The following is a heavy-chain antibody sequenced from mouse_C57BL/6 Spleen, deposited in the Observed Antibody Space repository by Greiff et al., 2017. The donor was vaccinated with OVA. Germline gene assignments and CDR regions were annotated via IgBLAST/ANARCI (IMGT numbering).Heavy chain of an antibody. CDR1: GYTFTSYG. CDR2: IYPRSGNT. J-gene: IGHJ2*01. Sequence: QVQLKESGAELARPGASVKLSCKASGYTFTSYGISWVKQRTGQGLEWIGEIYPRSGNTYYNEKFKGKATLTADESSSSAYMELRRLTSEDSAVYFCAREEGDYWGQGTTLTVSS. V-gene: IGHV1-81*01. CDR3: AREEGDY.